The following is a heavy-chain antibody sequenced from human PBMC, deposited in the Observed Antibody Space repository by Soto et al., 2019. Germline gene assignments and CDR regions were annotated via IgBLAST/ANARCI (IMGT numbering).Heavy chain of an antibody. CDR2: ISGSGGST. J-gene: IGHJ3*01. D-gene: IGHD2-21*02. V-gene: IGHV3-23*01. CDR1: GFTFSTYA. Sequence: EVQLLESGGGLVQPGGSLRLSCAASGFTFSTYAMSWVRQAPGKGLEWVSAISGSGGSTYYADSVKGRFTISRDNSKKTLCLQMNSLRAEDKAVYYCAKDRWHVVVVTVIGGAFDVWGQGTMVTVSS. CDR3: AKDRWHVVVVTVIGGAFDV.